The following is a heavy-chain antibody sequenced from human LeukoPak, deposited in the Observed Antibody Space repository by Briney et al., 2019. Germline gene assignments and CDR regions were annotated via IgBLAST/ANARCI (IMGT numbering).Heavy chain of an antibody. CDR2: INPNSGGT. CDR3: ARADLYDSSGY. D-gene: IGHD3-22*01. J-gene: IGHJ4*02. V-gene: IGHV1-2*02. Sequence: ASVKVSCKASGYTFTGYYMHWVRQAPGQGLEWMGWINPNSGGTNYAQKFQGRVTMTTDTSTSTAYMELRSLRSDDTAVYYCARADLYDSSGYWGQGTLVTVSS. CDR1: GYTFTGYY.